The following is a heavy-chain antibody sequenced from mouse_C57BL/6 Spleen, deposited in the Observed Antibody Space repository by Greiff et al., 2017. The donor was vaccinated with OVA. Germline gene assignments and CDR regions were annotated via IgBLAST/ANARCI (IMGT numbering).Heavy chain of an antibody. Sequence: QVHVKQSGAELARPGASVKLSCKASGYTFTSYGISWVKQRTGQGLEWIGEIYPRSGNTYYNEKFKGKATLTADKSSSTAYMELRSLTSEDSAVYFCARSPYDYDGYYAMDYWGQGTSVTVSS. D-gene: IGHD2-4*01. J-gene: IGHJ4*01. CDR2: IYPRSGNT. CDR1: GYTFTSYG. CDR3: ARSPYDYDGYYAMDY. V-gene: IGHV1-81*01.